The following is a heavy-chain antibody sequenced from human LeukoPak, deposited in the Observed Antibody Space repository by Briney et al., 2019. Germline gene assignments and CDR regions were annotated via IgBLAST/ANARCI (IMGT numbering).Heavy chain of an antibody. D-gene: IGHD6-13*01. V-gene: IGHV1-18*01. Sequence: ASVKVSCKASGYTFTSYGITWVRQAPGQGLEWMGWINANNGNTNYAQNLQGRVTMTRDTSTSTAYMELRSPRSDDAAVYYCARGPIAAAGDYWGQGTLVTVSS. CDR3: ARGPIAAAGDY. CDR2: INANNGNT. CDR1: GYTFTSYG. J-gene: IGHJ4*02.